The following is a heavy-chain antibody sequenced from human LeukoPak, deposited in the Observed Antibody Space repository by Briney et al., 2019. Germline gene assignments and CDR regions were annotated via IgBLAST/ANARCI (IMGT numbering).Heavy chain of an antibody. V-gene: IGHV4-38-2*02. CDR1: GGSISSGYY. D-gene: IGHD3-22*01. CDR2: IYHSGST. CDR3: ARTGVGYDSSGYSDFDY. Sequence: SETLSLTCTVSGGSISSGYYWGWIRQPPGKGLEWIGSIYHSGSTYYNPSLKSRVTISVDTSKNQFSLKLSSVTAADTAVYYCARTGVGYDSSGYSDFDYWGQGTLVTVSS. J-gene: IGHJ4*02.